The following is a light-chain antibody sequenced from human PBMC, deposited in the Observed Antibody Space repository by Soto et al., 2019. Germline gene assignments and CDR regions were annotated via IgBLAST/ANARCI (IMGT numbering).Light chain of an antibody. V-gene: IGKV3-15*01. CDR2: GAS. CDR3: PQYYKLPWT. CDR1: QSVSSN. Sequence: EIMMTQSPATLSVSPGERVTLSCRASQSVSSNLAWYQQKPGQAPRLLVYGASTRATGIPARFSGSGSGTEFTLTISSLQSEDFAVYCCPQYYKLPWTFGQGTKVDVK. J-gene: IGKJ1*01.